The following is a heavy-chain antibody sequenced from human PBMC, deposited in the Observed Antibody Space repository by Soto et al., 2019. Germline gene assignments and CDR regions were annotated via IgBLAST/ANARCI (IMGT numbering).Heavy chain of an antibody. V-gene: IGHV4-4*07. J-gene: IGHJ5*02. CDR3: SSDHCSSTTCYRTHWFNP. D-gene: IGHD2-2*02. CDR2: IYTSGST. Sequence: SETLSLTCTVSGGSISSYYWCWIRQPAGKGLEWIVRIYTSGSTNYNPSPNSRVTMSVDTSKNQFSLKLSCVTAADTAVYYFSSDHCSSTTCYRTHWFNPWGQGTLVTVS. CDR1: GGSISSYY.